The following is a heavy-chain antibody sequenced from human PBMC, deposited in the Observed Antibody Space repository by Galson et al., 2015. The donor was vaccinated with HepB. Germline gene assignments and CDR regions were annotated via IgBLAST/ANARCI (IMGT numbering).Heavy chain of an antibody. J-gene: IGHJ5*02. V-gene: IGHV6-1*01. CDR3: ARTPSSGWGWLNNWFDP. CDR1: GDSVSSNSAA. CDR2: TYYRSKWYN. D-gene: IGHD6-19*01. Sequence: CAISGDSVSSNSAAWNWIRQSPSRGLEWLGRTYYRSKWYNDYAVSVKSRITINPDTSKNQFSLQLNSVTPEDTAAYYCARTPSSGWGWLNNWFDPWGQGTLVTVSS.